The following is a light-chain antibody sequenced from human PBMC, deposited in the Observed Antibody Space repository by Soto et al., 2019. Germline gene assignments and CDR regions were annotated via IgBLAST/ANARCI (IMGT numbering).Light chain of an antibody. CDR1: QSISSW. V-gene: IGKV1-5*03. J-gene: IGKJ1*01. CDR3: QQYNSYWT. Sequence: DIQMTQSPSTLSASVGDRVTITCRASQSISSWSAWYQQKPGKAPKLLNYKASSLESGVPSRFSGSGSRTEFTLTISSLQPDDFATYYCQQYNSYWTFGQGTKVEIK. CDR2: KAS.